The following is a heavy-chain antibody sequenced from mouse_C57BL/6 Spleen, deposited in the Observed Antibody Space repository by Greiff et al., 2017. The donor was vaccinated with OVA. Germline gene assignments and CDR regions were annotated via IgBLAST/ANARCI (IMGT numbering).Heavy chain of an antibody. J-gene: IGHJ4*01. D-gene: IGHD2-4*01. CDR1: GFTFSDAW. Sequence: EVKLQESGGGLVQPGGSMKLSCAASGFTFSDAWMDWVRQSPEKGLEWVAEIRNKANNHATYYAEFVKGRFTISIDYSKISVYLQINSLISEDTVIYYCTRYDYDYYYAIDYWGQGTSVTVSS. V-gene: IGHV6-6*01. CDR2: IRNKANNHAT. CDR3: TRYDYDYYYAIDY.